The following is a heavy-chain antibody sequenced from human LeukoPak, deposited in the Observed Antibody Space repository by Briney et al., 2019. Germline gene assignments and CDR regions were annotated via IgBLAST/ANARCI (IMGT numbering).Heavy chain of an antibody. CDR3: ARAAHSSSAF. D-gene: IGHD6-13*01. J-gene: IGHJ4*02. CDR1: GFTFSNYW. CDR2: IKQDGSEK. Sequence: GGSLRLSCAASGFTFSNYWMTWVRQALGKGLEWVANIKQDGSEKYYVDSVKGRFTISRDNAKNSLYLQMNSLRAEDTAVYYCARAAHSSSAFWGQGALVTVSS. V-gene: IGHV3-7*01.